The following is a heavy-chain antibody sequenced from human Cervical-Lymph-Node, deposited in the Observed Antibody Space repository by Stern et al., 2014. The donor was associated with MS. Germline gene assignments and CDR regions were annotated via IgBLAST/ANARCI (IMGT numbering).Heavy chain of an antibody. CDR3: ARDRHDLGYCSGGSCYLPDY. V-gene: IGHV3-33*01. J-gene: IGHJ4*02. CDR1: GFTFSSYG. Sequence: VQLVESGGGVVQPGRSLRLSCAASGFTFSSYGMHWVRQAPGKGLEWVAVIWYDGSNKYYADSVKARFTISRDNSKNTLYLQMNSLRAEDTAVYYCARDRHDLGYCSGGSCYLPDYWGQGPLVTVSS. CDR2: IWYDGSNK. D-gene: IGHD2-15*01.